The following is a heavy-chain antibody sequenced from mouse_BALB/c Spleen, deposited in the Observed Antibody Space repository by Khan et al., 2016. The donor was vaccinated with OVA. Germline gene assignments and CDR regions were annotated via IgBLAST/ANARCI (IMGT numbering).Heavy chain of an antibody. CDR1: GYTIRNYW. CDR2: INPSSGNT. CDR3: AIDGIDY. V-gene: IGHV1-7*01. J-gene: IGHJ2*01. Sequence: QVQLQQAGAELAKPGASVKMSCKASGYTIRNYWIHWVKQRPGQGLEWIGYINPSSGNTYYNQTFNDKATLTPDKSSSTAYLQLSSLTSEDSAVYYCAIDGIDYWSQGTTLTGSS. D-gene: IGHD2-3*01.